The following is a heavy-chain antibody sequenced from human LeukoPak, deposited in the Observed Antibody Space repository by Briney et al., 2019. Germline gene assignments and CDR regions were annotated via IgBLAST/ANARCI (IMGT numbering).Heavy chain of an antibody. Sequence: SETLSLTCTVSGHSISSGDYWGWIRQPPGKGLEWIGYIYYSGSTNYKPSLKSRVTISVDTSKNQFSLKLSSVTAADTAVYYCARGGYYGSGNDFRFDPWGQGTLVTVSS. D-gene: IGHD3-10*01. CDR1: GHSISSGDY. V-gene: IGHV4-61*08. CDR3: ARGGYYGSGNDFRFDP. J-gene: IGHJ5*02. CDR2: IYYSGST.